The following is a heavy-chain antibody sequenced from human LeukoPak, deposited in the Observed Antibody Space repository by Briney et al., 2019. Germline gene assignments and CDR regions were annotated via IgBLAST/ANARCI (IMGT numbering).Heavy chain of an antibody. CDR3: AKNEQLVGVDY. CDR2: INTDGSST. Sequence: GGSLRLSCAASGFTFSSYWMHWVRQAPGKGLVWVSRINTDGSSTSYADSVKGRFTISRDNAKNTLYLQMNSLRAEDTAVYYCAKNEQLVGVDYWGQGTLVTVSS. CDR1: GFTFSSYW. D-gene: IGHD6-6*01. J-gene: IGHJ4*02. V-gene: IGHV3-74*01.